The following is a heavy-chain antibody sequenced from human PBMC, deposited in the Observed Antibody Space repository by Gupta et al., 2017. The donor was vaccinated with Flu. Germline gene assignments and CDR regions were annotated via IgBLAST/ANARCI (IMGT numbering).Heavy chain of an antibody. V-gene: IGHV3-21*01. Sequence: QAPGKGLQWVATISSSSRFIKSAESVKGRFTVSRDNANNLLFLQMDSLRGEDTAVYYCAREGYCTGGSCYYHGMDVWGQGTTVTVSS. J-gene: IGHJ6*02. CDR2: ISSSSRFI. CDR3: AREGYCTGGSCYYHGMDV. D-gene: IGHD2-8*02.